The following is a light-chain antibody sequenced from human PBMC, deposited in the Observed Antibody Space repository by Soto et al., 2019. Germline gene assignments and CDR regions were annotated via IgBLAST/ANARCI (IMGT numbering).Light chain of an antibody. CDR1: SSDVGGYNY. CDR2: EVN. J-gene: IGLJ2*01. CDR3: SSNTSSSIVV. Sequence: QSVLTQPASVSGSPGQSISISCTGTSSDVGGYNYVSWYQQHPGKAPKLMIYEVNNRPSGVSNRFSGSKSGNTASLTISGLQTEDEADYHCSSNTSSSIVVFGGGTKLTVL. V-gene: IGLV2-14*01.